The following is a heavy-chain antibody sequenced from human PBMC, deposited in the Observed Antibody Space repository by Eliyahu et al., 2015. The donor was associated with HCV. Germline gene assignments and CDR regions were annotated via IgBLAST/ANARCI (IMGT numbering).Heavy chain of an antibody. V-gene: IGHV3-21*01. D-gene: IGHD5-18*01. CDR3: ARDRRIQLWLDSFPVWTHEGFDY. J-gene: IGHJ4*02. CDR1: GFTFSSYX. CDR2: ISSSSSYI. Sequence: EVQLVESGGGLVKPGGSLRLSCAASGFTFSSYXXNWVRQAPGKGLGWVSSISSSSSYIYYADSVKGRFTISRDNAKNSLYLQMNSLRAEDTAVYYCARDRRIQLWLDSFPVWTHEGFDYWGQGTLVTVSS.